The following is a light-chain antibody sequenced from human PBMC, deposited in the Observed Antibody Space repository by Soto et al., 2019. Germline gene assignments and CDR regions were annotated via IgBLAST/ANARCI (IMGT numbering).Light chain of an antibody. CDR1: SSDFGDSTY. Sequence: QSVLTQPASVSASPGQSITISCSGTSSDFGDSTYVSWYQHHPDKAPKLLIYGGSDRPSGVSNRCSASKSGNTASLTISGLQADDEADYYCSSYSGGSIRVFGTGTKVTVL. CDR3: SSYSGGSIRV. J-gene: IGLJ1*01. CDR2: GGS. V-gene: IGLV2-14*01.